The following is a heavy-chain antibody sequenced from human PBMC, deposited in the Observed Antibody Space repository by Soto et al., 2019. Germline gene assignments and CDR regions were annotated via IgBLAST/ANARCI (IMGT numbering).Heavy chain of an antibody. CDR2: MSFDGSNK. Sequence: QVQLVESGGGVVQPGRSLRLSCAASGFTFRSYGMHWIRQAPGKGLEWVALMSFDGSNKYYADSVRGRFTISSDNSKSTLYLQRAILRPEDTAVYYCAKEFGWELQLSHPYYNSGMDVWGQGTTVTVSS. CDR1: GFTFRSYG. J-gene: IGHJ6*02. V-gene: IGHV3-30*18. CDR3: AKEFGWELQLSHPYYNSGMDV. D-gene: IGHD1-1*01.